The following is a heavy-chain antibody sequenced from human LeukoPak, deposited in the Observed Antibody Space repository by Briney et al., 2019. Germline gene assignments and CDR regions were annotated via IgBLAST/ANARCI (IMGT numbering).Heavy chain of an antibody. J-gene: IGHJ3*02. CDR3: ARGATGTDDAFDI. Sequence: SETLSLTCTVSGGSLSSYYWSWIRQPPGKGLEWIGYIYYSGSTNYNPSLKSRVTMSVDTSKNQFSLKLSSVTAADTAVYYCARGATGTDDAFDIWGQGTMVTVSS. CDR2: IYYSGST. V-gene: IGHV4-59*01. D-gene: IGHD1-1*01. CDR1: GGSLSSYY.